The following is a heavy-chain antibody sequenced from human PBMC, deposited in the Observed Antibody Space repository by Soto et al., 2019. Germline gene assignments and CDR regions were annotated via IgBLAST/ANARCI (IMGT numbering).Heavy chain of an antibody. CDR2: ISGSGGST. CDR1: GFTFSSYA. J-gene: IGHJ4*02. V-gene: IGHV3-23*01. D-gene: IGHD3-22*01. Sequence: PGGSLRLSCAASGFTFSSYAMSWVRQAPGKGLEWVAAISGSGGSTYYADSVKGRFTISRDNSKNTLYLQMKSLRAEDTAVYYCAKEGYYDSRSSFDYWGQGTLVTVSS. CDR3: AKEGYYDSRSSFDY.